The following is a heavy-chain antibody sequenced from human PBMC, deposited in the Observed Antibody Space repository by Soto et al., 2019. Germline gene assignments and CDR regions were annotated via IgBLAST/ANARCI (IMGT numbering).Heavy chain of an antibody. V-gene: IGHV3-23*01. CDR3: AKQRGHYYAMDV. D-gene: IGHD1-26*01. CDR1: GFTFSSYS. J-gene: IGHJ6*02. Sequence: EVQLLESGGGLVPPGGSLRLSCAASGFTFSSYSMTWVRQAPGKGLEWVSVINSAGGSTFHADSVKGRFTIFRDNFKNTLYLQMNSLRVEDTAVYYCAKQRGHYYAMDVWGQGTTVTVSS. CDR2: INSAGGST.